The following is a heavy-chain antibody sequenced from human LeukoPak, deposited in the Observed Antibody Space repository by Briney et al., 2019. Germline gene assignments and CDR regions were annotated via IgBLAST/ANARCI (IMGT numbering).Heavy chain of an antibody. Sequence: GGSLRLSCAASGFTFSSYAMHWVRQAPGKGLEWVAVISYDGSNKYYADSVKGRFAISRDNSKNTLYLQMNSLRAEDTAVYYCARAPVGGYSYGPYDAFDIWGQGTMVTVSS. D-gene: IGHD5-18*01. CDR3: ARAPVGGYSYGPYDAFDI. CDR1: GFTFSSYA. CDR2: ISYDGSNK. V-gene: IGHV3-30*09. J-gene: IGHJ3*02.